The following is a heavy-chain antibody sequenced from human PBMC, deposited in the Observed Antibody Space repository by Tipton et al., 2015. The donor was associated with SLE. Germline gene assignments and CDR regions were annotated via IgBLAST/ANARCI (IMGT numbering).Heavy chain of an antibody. CDR2: ISGSDGNT. CDR3: AKDRRGSTPRWCFDL. D-gene: IGHD1-26*01. V-gene: IGHV3-23*01. Sequence: SLRLSCAASGFTFSTYAMTWVRQAPGKGLEWVSSISGSDGNTYYADSGKGRFSISRDNSKNTLYLQMNSLRAEDTALYYCAKDRRGSTPRWCFDLWGRGTLVTVSS. CDR1: GFTFSTYA. J-gene: IGHJ2*01.